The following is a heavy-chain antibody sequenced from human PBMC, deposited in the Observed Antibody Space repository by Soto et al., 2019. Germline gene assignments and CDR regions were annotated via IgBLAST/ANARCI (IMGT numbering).Heavy chain of an antibody. CDR1: GASISGGDWF. V-gene: IGHV4-30-4*01. Sequence: QVQLQESGPGLVKPSQTLSLTCTISGASISGGDWFWSWIRQPPGKGLEWLGYIYHTGSTSYSPSLKSRLLISVDTSKNQVSLQLDSVTAADTAVYFCARTVLSDFDDWGQGIRVAVSS. CDR2: IYHTGST. J-gene: IGHJ4*02. CDR3: ARTVLSDFDD. D-gene: IGHD4-4*01.